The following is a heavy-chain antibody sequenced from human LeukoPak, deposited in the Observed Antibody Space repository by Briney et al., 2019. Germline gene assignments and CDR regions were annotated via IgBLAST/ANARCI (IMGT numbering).Heavy chain of an antibody. D-gene: IGHD6-19*01. V-gene: IGHV4-39*01. CDR2: IYYSGST. CDR1: GGSISSSSCY. Sequence: PSETLSLTCTVSGGSISSSSCYWGWIRQPPGKGLEWIGSIYYSGSTYYNPSLKSRVTISVDTSKNQFSLKLSSVTAADTAVYYCARRVAVDYFDYWGQGTLVTVSS. CDR3: ARRVAVDYFDY. J-gene: IGHJ4*02.